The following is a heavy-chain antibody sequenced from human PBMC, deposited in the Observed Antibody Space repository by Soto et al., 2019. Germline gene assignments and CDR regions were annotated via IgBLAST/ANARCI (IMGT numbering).Heavy chain of an antibody. Sequence: ASVKVSCKVSGYTLTELSMHWVRRAPGKGLEWMGGFDPEDGETIYAQKFQGGVTMTEDTSTDTAYMELSSLRSEDTAVYYCATSGQRDYYYYGMDVWGQGTTVTVSS. J-gene: IGHJ6*02. CDR1: GYTLTELS. D-gene: IGHD6-25*01. CDR2: FDPEDGET. CDR3: ATSGQRDYYYYGMDV. V-gene: IGHV1-24*01.